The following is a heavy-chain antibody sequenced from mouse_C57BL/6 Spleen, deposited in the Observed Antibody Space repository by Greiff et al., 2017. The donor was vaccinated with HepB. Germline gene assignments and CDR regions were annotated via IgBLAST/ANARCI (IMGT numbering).Heavy chain of an antibody. Sequence: QVQLQQPGAELVKPGASVKLSCKASGYTFTSYWMQWVKQRPGQGLEWIGEIDPSDSYTNYNQKFKGKATLTVDTSSSTAYMQLSSLTSEDSAVYYCARKEAQATGYWGQGTTLTVSS. V-gene: IGHV1-50*01. CDR3: ARKEAQATGY. CDR2: IDPSDSYT. CDR1: GYTFTSYW. J-gene: IGHJ2*01. D-gene: IGHD3-2*02.